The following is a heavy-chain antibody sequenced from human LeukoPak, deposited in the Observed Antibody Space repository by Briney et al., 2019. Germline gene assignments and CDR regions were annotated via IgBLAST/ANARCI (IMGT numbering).Heavy chain of an antibody. CDR1: GGSFSGYY. Sequence: PSETLSLTCAVYGGSFSGYYWSWIRQPPGRGLEWIGEINHSGRTNYNPSLKRRVTISVDTSKHQSSLQLNSVPAADTAGYYCARGRGYNAFDISGQGTTATVPS. CDR2: INHSGRT. CDR3: ARGRGYNAFDI. V-gene: IGHV4-34*01. D-gene: IGHD5-12*01. J-gene: IGHJ3*02.